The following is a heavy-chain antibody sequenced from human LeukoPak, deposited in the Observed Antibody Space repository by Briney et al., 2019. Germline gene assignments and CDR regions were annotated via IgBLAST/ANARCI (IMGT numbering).Heavy chain of an antibody. J-gene: IGHJ4*02. CDR3: ARKKPGYYDFWSGYSVDFDY. CDR2: MNPNSGNT. D-gene: IGHD3-3*01. V-gene: IGHV1-8*01. CDR1: GYTFTSYD. Sequence: ASVKVSCKASGYTFTSYDINWVRQATGQGLEWMGWMNPNSGNTGYAQKFQGRVTMTRNTSISTAYMELSSLRAEDTAVYYCARKKPGYYDFWSGYSVDFDYWGQGTLVTVSS.